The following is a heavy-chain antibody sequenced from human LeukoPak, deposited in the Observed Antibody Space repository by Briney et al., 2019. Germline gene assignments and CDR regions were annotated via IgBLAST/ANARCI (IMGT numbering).Heavy chain of an antibody. V-gene: IGHV3-48*03. J-gene: IGHJ3*02. CDR1: GVTFSSYE. Sequence: PGGSLRLSCAASGVTFSSYEMNWVRQAPGKGLEWVSYISSSGSTIYYADSVKGRFTISRDNAKNSLYMQMNRLRAEDTAVYYCAGTIGFPNAFAIWGQGTMVTVSS. CDR3: AGTIGFPNAFAI. CDR2: ISSSGSTI. D-gene: IGHD5-24*01.